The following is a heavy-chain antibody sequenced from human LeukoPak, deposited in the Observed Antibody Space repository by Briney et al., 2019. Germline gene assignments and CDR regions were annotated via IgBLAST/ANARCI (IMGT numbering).Heavy chain of an antibody. J-gene: IGHJ4*02. V-gene: IGHV4-38-2*02. Sequence: SETLSLTCTVSGYSISSGYYWGWIRQPPGKGLEWIGSIYYSGSTYYNPSLKSRVTISVDTSKNQFSLKLSSVTAADTAVYYCARGKEQLWATFDYWGQGTLVTVSS. CDR2: IYYSGST. D-gene: IGHD6-6*01. CDR3: ARGKEQLWATFDY. CDR1: GYSISSGYY.